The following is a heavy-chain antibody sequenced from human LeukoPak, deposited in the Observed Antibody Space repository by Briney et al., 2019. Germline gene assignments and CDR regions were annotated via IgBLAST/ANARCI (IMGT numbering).Heavy chain of an antibody. CDR3: ARDLQWLPTDDAFDI. Sequence: VKPSETLSLTCTVSGGSISSYYWSWIRQPAGKGLEWIGRIYTSGSTNYNPSLKSRVTMSVDTSKNQFSLKLSSVTAADTAVYYCARDLQWLPTDDAFDIWGQGTMVTVSS. V-gene: IGHV4-4*07. J-gene: IGHJ3*02. CDR2: IYTSGST. D-gene: IGHD3-22*01. CDR1: GGSISSYY.